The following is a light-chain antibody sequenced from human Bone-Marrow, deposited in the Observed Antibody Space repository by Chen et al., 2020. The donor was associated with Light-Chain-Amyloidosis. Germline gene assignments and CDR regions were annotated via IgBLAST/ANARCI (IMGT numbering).Light chain of an antibody. CDR3: QQRSSWPSIT. J-gene: IGKJ5*01. CDR1: QGIGTY. CDR2: DAS. V-gene: IGKV3-11*01. Sequence: VLTQSPATLSLPPGERASLFCTASQGIGTYLAWYRQQPGQAPRLLIYDASNRATDIPARFTAWGSGTDFTLTITNLEPEDFAVYYCQQRSSWPSITFGQGTRLEIK.